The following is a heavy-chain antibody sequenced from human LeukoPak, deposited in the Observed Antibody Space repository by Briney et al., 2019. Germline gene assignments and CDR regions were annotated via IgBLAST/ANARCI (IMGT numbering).Heavy chain of an antibody. CDR3: AAGGGWLEKVDY. J-gene: IGHJ4*02. CDR1: GYTFTSYY. V-gene: IGHV1-46*01. Sequence: ASVKVPCKASGYTFTSYYMHWVRQAPGQGLEWMGIINPSGGSTSYAQKFQGRVTILVDTSKNQFSLRLSSVTAADTAVYYCAAGGGWLEKVDYWGQGTLVTVSS. D-gene: IGHD5-24*01. CDR2: INPSGGST.